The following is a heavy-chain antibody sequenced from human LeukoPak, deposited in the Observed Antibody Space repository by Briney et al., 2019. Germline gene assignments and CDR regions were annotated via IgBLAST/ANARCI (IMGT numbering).Heavy chain of an antibody. CDR3: ARVLRSRNAFDI. CDR2: INPNSGGT. D-gene: IGHD2-2*01. CDR1: GYTFTSYY. Sequence: ASVKVSCKASGYTFTSYYVHWVRQAPGQGLEWMGWINPNSGGTNYAQKFQGRVTMTRDTSISTAYMELSRLRSDDTAVYYCARVLRSRNAFDIWGQGTMVTVSS. J-gene: IGHJ3*02. V-gene: IGHV1-2*02.